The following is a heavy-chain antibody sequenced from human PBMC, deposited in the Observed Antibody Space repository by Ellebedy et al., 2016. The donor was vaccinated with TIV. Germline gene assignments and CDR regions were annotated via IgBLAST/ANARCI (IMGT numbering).Heavy chain of an antibody. CDR1: GFSLSNARMG. Sequence: SGPTLVXPTETLTLTCTVSGFSLSNARMGVSWIRQPPGKALEWLAHIFSNDEKSYSTSLKSRLTITKDTSKNQVVLTMANMDPVDTATYYCAHSRKVLWFGELNWNYYGMDVWGQGTTVTVSS. CDR3: AHSRKVLWFGELNWNYYGMDV. CDR2: IFSNDEK. D-gene: IGHD3-10*01. V-gene: IGHV2-26*01. J-gene: IGHJ6*02.